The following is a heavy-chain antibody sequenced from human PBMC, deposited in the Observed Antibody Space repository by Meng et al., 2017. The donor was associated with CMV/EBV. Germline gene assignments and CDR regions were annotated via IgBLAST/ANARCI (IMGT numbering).Heavy chain of an antibody. Sequence: GASLKISCAASGFIFSSYSANWDRQAPGKGLEWVSSISSSSSYIYYADSVKGRFTISRDNAKNSLYLQMNSLRAEDTAVYYCARDKVTGLWELLSYYYGMDVWSQGTTVTVSS. D-gene: IGHD1-26*01. V-gene: IGHV3-21*01. CDR1: GFIFSSYS. CDR2: ISSSSSYI. CDR3: ARDKVTGLWELLSYYYGMDV. J-gene: IGHJ6*02.